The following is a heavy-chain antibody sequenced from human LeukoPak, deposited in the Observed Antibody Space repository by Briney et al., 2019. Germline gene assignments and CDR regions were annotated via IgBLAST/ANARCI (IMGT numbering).Heavy chain of an antibody. CDR2: IIPIFGTA. CDR3: ARDHGSGSYYLNWFDP. V-gene: IGHV1-69*13. CDR1: GGTFSSYA. J-gene: IGHJ5*02. D-gene: IGHD3-10*01. Sequence: SVKVSCKASGGTFSSYAISWVRQAPGQGLEWMGGIIPIFGTANYTQKFQGRVTITADESTSTAYMELSSLRSEDTAVYYCARDHGSGSYYLNWFDPWGQGTLVTVSS.